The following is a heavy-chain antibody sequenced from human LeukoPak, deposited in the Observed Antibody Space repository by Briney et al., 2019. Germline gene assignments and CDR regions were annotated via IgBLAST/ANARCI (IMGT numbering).Heavy chain of an antibody. CDR1: GGSFSGYY. V-gene: IGHV4-34*01. J-gene: IGHJ4*02. Sequence: LETLSLTCAVYGGSFSGYYWSWIRQPPGPGLEWNGEINHSGSTNYNQSLKSRVTISVDTSKTQFSLKLSSVTAADTAVYYCAEVPPAWYSGSLIFDYWGQGTLVTVSS. CDR3: AEVPPAWYSGSLIFDY. CDR2: INHSGST. D-gene: IGHD1-26*01.